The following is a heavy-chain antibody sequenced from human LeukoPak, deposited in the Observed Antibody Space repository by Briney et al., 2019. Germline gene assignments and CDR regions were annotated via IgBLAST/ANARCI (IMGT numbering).Heavy chain of an antibody. V-gene: IGHV3-53*01. CDR2: LYSGADT. CDR3: ARIGDHFHWYLDL. D-gene: IGHD3-3*02. CDR1: GFTVATNY. Sequence: GGSLTLSCTASGFTVATNYMNWVRQPPGKGLEWVSILYSGADTYYADSVKGRFIVSRDSSKNMLFLHMNALRPEDTAVHYCARIGDHFHWYLDLWGRGTLVTVSS. J-gene: IGHJ2*01.